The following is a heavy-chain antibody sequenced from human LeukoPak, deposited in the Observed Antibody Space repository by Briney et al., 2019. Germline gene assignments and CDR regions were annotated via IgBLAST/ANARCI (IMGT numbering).Heavy chain of an antibody. J-gene: IGHJ4*02. CDR1: GGSFSGYY. Sequence: SETLSLTCAVYGGSFSGYYWSWIRQPPGKGLEWIGEINHSGSTNYNPSLKRRLNISVATSTNQFSLKLCSVTAADTAVYYCARQGGGGHDYVWGGYRRYYFDYWGQGTLVTVSS. V-gene: IGHV4-34*01. CDR2: INHSGST. D-gene: IGHD3-16*02. CDR3: ARQGGGGHDYVWGGYRRYYFDY.